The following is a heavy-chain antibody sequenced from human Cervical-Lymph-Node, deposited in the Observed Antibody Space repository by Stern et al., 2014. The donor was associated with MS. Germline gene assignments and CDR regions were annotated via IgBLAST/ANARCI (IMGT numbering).Heavy chain of an antibody. D-gene: IGHD3-16*01. J-gene: IGHJ2*01. CDR3: ARGLMXXXXX. CDR1: GGSISSGGYY. CDR2: IYYSGSI. Sequence: QVQLQESGPGLVKPSQTLSLTCTVSGGSISSGGYYWSWIRQHPGKGLEWIGHIYYSGSIYYNPSLKSRGSISVDTSKTHISLKLSSVTAADTAVYYCARGLMXXXXXWGRGTLVTVSS. V-gene: IGHV4-31*03.